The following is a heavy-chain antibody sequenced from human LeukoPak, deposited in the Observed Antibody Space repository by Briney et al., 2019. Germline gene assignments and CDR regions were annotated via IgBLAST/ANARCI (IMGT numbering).Heavy chain of an antibody. CDR2: IIPIFGTA. CDR1: GGTFSSYA. CDR3: AGSGSYSTYYFDY. D-gene: IGHD1-26*01. J-gene: IGHJ4*02. V-gene: IGHV1-69*05. Sequence: SVKVSCKASGGTFSSYAISWVRQAPGQGLEWMGGIIPIFGTANYAQKFQGRVTITTDESTSTAYMELSSLRSEDTAVYYRAGSGSYSTYYFDYWGQGTLVTVSS.